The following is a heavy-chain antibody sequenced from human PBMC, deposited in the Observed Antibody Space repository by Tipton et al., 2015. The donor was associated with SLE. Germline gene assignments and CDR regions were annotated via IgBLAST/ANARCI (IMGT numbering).Heavy chain of an antibody. Sequence: GLVKPSETLSLTCTVSGGSISSHYWSWIRQPPGKGLEWIGYIYYSGSTNYNPSLKSRVTISVDMSKNQFSLKLSSVTAADTAVYYCARGGAVAGVDYWGQGTLVTVSS. D-gene: IGHD6-19*01. J-gene: IGHJ4*02. CDR1: GGSISSHY. CDR3: ARGGAVAGVDY. V-gene: IGHV4-59*11. CDR2: IYYSGST.